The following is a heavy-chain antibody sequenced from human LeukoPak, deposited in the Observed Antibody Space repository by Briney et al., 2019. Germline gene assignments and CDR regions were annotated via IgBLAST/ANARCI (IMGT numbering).Heavy chain of an antibody. D-gene: IGHD5-18*01. Sequence: KPSETLSLTCTVSGGSISSSSYYWGWIRQPPGKGLEWIGSIYYSGSTYYNPSLKSRVTISVDTSKDQFSLKLSSMTAADTAVYYCARRAKGGYSYGIHDFDYWGQGTLVTVSS. J-gene: IGHJ4*02. CDR3: ARRAKGGYSYGIHDFDY. CDR1: GGSISSSSYY. CDR2: IYYSGST. V-gene: IGHV4-39*01.